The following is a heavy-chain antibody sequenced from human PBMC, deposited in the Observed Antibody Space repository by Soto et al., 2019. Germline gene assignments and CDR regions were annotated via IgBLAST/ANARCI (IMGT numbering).Heavy chain of an antibody. J-gene: IGHJ6*02. CDR2: INPNSGGT. D-gene: IGHD6-13*01. CDR1: GYTFTGYY. CDR3: ARNPAAGTKGYCYYGMDV. Sequence: ASVKVSCKASGYTFTGYYMHWVRQAPGQGLEWMGWINPNSGGTNYAQKFQGWVTMTRDTSISTAYMELSRLRSDDTAVYYCARNPAAGTKGYCYYGMDVWGRGPRGAVSS. V-gene: IGHV1-2*04.